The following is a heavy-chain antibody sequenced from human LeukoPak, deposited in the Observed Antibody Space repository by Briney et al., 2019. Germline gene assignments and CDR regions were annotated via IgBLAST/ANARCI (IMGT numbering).Heavy chain of an antibody. Sequence: PSETLSLTCTVSDYSISSGYGYYWGWIRQPPGKGLEWIGNIYHSGITYYNHFNSSLKSRVTISIDTSKNQFSLKLSSVTAADTAVYYCARGLCSYCSGGSCYSCTFDPWGQGTLVTVSS. V-gene: IGHV4-38-2*02. CDR1: DYSISSGYGYY. J-gene: IGHJ5*02. CDR3: ARGLCSYCSGGSCYSCTFDP. CDR2: IYHSGIT. D-gene: IGHD2-15*01.